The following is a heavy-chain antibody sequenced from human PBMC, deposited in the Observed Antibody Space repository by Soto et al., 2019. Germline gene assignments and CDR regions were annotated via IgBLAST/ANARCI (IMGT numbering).Heavy chain of an antibody. CDR1: GGSITTGGRY. J-gene: IGHJ3*02. CDR2: IYYSGNT. CDR3: GQDLVFTGGDGFVI. V-gene: IGHV4-31*02. Sequence: QVRLQARGPGLVKPSQTLSLKCSVSGGSITTGGRYWSWIRQLPGEGLEWIGDIYYSGNTCYNASLRSRVTISAEAAKNQFYLKLSSVTAADTAVYYGGQDLVFTGGDGFVIWSQGRLVTFSS. D-gene: IGHD1-1*01.